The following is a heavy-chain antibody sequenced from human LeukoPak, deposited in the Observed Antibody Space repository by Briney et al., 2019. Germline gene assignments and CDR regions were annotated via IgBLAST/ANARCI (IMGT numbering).Heavy chain of an antibody. CDR3: ARDVSSTSPWWFDP. CDR2: ISAYNGNT. Sequence: ASVKVSCKASGYTFTSYGISWVRQAPGQGLEWMGWISAYNGNTNYAQKLQGRVTMTTDTSTSTAYMELRSLRSDDTAVYYCARDVSSTSPWWFDPWGQGTLVIVSS. CDR1: GYTFTSYG. V-gene: IGHV1-18*01. D-gene: IGHD2-2*01. J-gene: IGHJ5*02.